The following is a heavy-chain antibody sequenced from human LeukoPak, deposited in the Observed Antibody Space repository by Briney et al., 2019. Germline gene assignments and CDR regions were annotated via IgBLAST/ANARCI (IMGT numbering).Heavy chain of an antibody. CDR1: GYTFTGYY. J-gene: IGHJ4*02. D-gene: IGHD5-12*01. V-gene: IGHV1-2*02. Sequence: TSVKVSCEASGYTFTGYYMHWVRQAPGQGLEWMGWINPNSGGTNYAQKFQGRVTMTRDTSISTAYMELSRLRSDDTAVYYCARILVATIRPIDYWGQGTLVTVSS. CDR3: ARILVATIRPIDY. CDR2: INPNSGGT.